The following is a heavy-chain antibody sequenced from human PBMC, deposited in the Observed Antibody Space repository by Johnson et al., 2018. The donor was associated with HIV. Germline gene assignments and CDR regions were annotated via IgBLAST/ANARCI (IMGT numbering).Heavy chain of an antibody. CDR1: GFTFSSYG. CDR3: ARALYYYDRGDAFDI. Sequence: QVQLVESGGGVVQPGRSLRLSCAASGFTFSSYGMHWVRQAPAKGLEWVAVISYDGSDKDYADSVKGRFTISRDSSKNSLYLQMNSLRAEDTAVYYCARALYYYDRGDAFDIWGQGTLVTVSS. CDR2: ISYDGSDK. D-gene: IGHD3-22*01. V-gene: IGHV3-30*04. J-gene: IGHJ3*02.